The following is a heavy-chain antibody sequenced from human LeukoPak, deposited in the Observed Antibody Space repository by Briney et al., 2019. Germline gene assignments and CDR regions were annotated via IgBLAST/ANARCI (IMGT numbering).Heavy chain of an antibody. V-gene: IGHV4-4*02. D-gene: IGHD3/OR15-3a*01. CDR1: GGSISSSYW. J-gene: IGHJ4*02. CDR3: GRGYWTGYHHLDF. Sequence: PSETLSPTCAVSGGSISSSYWWTWVRQPPGKGLEWIGEIYHSGSTNYNPSLKSRLSMSLDKSRNQFSLKLTSVTAADTAVYYCGRGYWTGYHHLDFWGQGTLVTVSS. CDR2: IYHSGST.